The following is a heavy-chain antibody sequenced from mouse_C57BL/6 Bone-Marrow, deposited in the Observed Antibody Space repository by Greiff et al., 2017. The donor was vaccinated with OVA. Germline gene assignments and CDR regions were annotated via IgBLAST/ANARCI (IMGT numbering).Heavy chain of an antibody. CDR1: GYTFTSYW. CDR2: IYPSDSET. CDR3: ARANGEDYHFDC. J-gene: IGHJ2*01. V-gene: IGHV1-61*01. D-gene: IGHD2-4*01. Sequence: QVQLQQPGAELVRPGSSVKLSCKASGYTFTSYWMDWVKQRPGQGLEWIGNIYPSDSETHYNQKFKDKATLTVDKSSSTAYMQLNSLTSEDSADYYCARANGEDYHFDCGGQGTAPTVTA.